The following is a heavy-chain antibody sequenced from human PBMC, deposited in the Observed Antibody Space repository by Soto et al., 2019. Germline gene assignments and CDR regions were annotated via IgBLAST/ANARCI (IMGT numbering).Heavy chain of an antibody. V-gene: IGHV3-48*01. CDR1: GFTLSSYS. CDR2: ISSSSSTI. J-gene: IGHJ4*02. D-gene: IGHD4-17*01. CDR3: AKNDYGDYVGYFGY. Sequence: GGSLRLSCAASGFTLSSYSMNWVRQAPGKGLEWVSYISSSSSTIYYADSVKGRFTISRDNAKNSLYLQMNSLRAEDTAVYYCAKNDYGDYVGYFGYWGQGTLVTVSS.